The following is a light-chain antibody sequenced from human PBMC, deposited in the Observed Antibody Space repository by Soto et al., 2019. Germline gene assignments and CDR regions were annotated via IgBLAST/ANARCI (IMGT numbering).Light chain of an antibody. Sequence: DIQMTQSPSSLSASVGDRVTITCRASQSISSYLNWYQQKPGKAPKLLIYAASSLQSGVPSRVSGSGSDTDFTLTISSLQPEDVATYYCQQSYSTPLFTFGPGTKVDIK. J-gene: IGKJ3*01. CDR2: AAS. CDR3: QQSYSTPLFT. V-gene: IGKV1-39*01. CDR1: QSISSY.